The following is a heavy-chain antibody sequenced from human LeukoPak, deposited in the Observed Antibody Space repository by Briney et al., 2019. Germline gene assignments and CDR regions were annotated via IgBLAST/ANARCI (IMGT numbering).Heavy chain of an antibody. D-gene: IGHD6-19*01. CDR1: GFTFSSYW. CDR2: IKQDGSER. CDR3: AREFRSGYNSRWFDY. J-gene: IGHJ5*01. Sequence: GGSLRLSCAASGFTFSSYWMSWVRQAPGKGLEWVANIKQDGSERWYVDSVKGRFTISRDNAKNSLYLQMNSLRVEDTAVYYCAREFRSGYNSRWFDYWGQGTLVTVSS. V-gene: IGHV3-7*01.